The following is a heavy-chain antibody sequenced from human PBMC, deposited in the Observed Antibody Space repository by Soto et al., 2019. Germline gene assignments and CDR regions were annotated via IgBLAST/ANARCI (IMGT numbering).Heavy chain of an antibody. CDR2: IWSDGTKN. CDR1: GFAFSNYG. Sequence: QVHLVESGGGVVQPGRSLTLSCTASGFAFSNYGIHWVRQAPGRGLEWVAVIWSDGTKNFYAGSVRGRFTISRDNSKNTIYPQMNSLRAEDTAVYYCARDWWEEPAGKETVSQFDYWGQGTLVTVSS. CDR3: ARDWWEEPAGKETVSQFDY. J-gene: IGHJ4*02. V-gene: IGHV3-33*01. D-gene: IGHD6-13*01.